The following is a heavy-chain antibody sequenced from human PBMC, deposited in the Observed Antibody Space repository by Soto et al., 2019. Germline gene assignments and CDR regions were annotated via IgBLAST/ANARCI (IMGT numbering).Heavy chain of an antibody. V-gene: IGHV1-46*01. CDR3: ARVSSERGVDATRDFDY. J-gene: IGHJ4*02. CDR1: GYPFTDFY. Sequence: QVQLVQSGAEVKRPGTSVRVSCKASGYPFTDFYIHWVRQAPGQGLEWMAIIDPSTGGASYAGNLQDRVTVTSDTSTSTVYMEVSSLTSEDSAIYYCARVSSERGVDATRDFDYWGQGTLVTVSS. D-gene: IGHD2-15*01. CDR2: IDPSTGGA.